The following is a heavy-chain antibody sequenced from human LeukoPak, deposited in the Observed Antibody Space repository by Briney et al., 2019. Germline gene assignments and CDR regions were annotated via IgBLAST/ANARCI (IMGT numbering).Heavy chain of an antibody. Sequence: GGSLRLSCAASGFTFSSYGMRWVRHAPGKGLEWVSSISSTSSYIYYADSMKGRFTVSRDNAKNSLYLQMNSLRAEDTAVYYCARALWSGPVYYGMDVWAQGPTLTVSS. D-gene: IGHD3-10*01. J-gene: IGHJ6*02. CDR2: ISSTSSYI. CDR3: ARALWSGPVYYGMDV. V-gene: IGHV3-21*01. CDR1: GFTFSSYG.